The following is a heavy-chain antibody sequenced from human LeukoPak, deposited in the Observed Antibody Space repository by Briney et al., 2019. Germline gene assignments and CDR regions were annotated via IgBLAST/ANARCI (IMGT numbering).Heavy chain of an antibody. CDR1: GFTFDDYA. Sequence: GGSLRLCCAASGFTFDDYAMHWVGQAQGKGLEWVSGISWNSGSIGYADSVKGRFTISRDNAKNSLYLQMNSLRAEDTALYYCAKDIGGVVITTNYWGQGTLVTVSS. D-gene: IGHD3-3*01. CDR2: ISWNSGSI. J-gene: IGHJ4*02. V-gene: IGHV3-9*01. CDR3: AKDIGGVVITTNY.